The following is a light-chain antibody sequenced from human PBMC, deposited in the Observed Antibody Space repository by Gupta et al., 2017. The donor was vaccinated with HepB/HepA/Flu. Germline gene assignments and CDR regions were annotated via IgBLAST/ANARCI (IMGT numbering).Light chain of an antibody. Sequence: VLTQSPGTLSLSPGERATLSCRASQSVYSRNLAWYQQKPGQAPRLLIYGASSRAGGTPDRFSGSGSGTDFTLTISRLEPEDFGVYYCQQYGASPPGSFGQGTKLDIK. CDR1: QSVYSRN. V-gene: IGKV3-20*01. J-gene: IGKJ2*04. CDR2: GAS. CDR3: QQYGASPPGS.